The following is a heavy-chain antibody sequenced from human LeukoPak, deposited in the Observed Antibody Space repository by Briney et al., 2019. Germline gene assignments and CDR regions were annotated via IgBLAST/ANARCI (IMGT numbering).Heavy chain of an antibody. CDR3: AVGSYYFDY. J-gene: IGHJ4*02. CDR2: ISGSSAST. V-gene: IGHV3-23*01. Sequence: GGSLRLSCAASEFTFSNYAMNWVRQAPGKGLEWVSGISGSSASTYYADSVKGRFTISRDNSKNTLYVQMNSLRAEDTAVYYCAVGSYYFDYWGQGTLVTVSS. CDR1: EFTFSNYA. D-gene: IGHD3-10*01.